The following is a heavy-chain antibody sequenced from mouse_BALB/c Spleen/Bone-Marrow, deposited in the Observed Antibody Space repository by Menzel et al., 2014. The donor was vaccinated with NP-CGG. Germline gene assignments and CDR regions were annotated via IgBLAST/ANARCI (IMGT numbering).Heavy chain of an antibody. D-gene: IGHD2-14*01. Sequence: VQLQQSGAELVKPGASVKLSCTASGFNTKDTYMHWVKQRPEQGLEWIGRIDPANGNTKYDPKFQGKATITADTSSNTAYLQLSSLTSEDTAVYYCARYRLGTYFDYWGQGTTPTVSS. V-gene: IGHV14-3*02. J-gene: IGHJ2*01. CDR2: IDPANGNT. CDR1: GFNTKDTY. CDR3: ARYRLGTYFDY.